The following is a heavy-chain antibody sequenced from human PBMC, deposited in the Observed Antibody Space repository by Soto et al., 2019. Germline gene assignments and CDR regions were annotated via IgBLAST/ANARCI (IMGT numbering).Heavy chain of an antibody. V-gene: IGHV3-30*18. D-gene: IGHD3-16*01. CDR3: AKDPGGDSGWFDP. CDR2: ISYDGSNK. J-gene: IGHJ5*02. Sequence: GGSLRLSCAASGFTFSSYGMHWVRQAPGKGLEWVAVISYDGSNKYYADSVKGRFTISRDNSKNTLYLQMNGLRAEDTAVYYCAKDPGGDSGWFDPWGQGTLVTVSS. CDR1: GFTFSSYG.